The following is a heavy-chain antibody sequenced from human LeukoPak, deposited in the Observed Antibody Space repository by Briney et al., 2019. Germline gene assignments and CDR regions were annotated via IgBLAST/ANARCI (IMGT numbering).Heavy chain of an antibody. CDR1: GITFSSYG. V-gene: IGHV3-33*01. Sequence: PGGSLRLSCAASGITFSSYGMHWVRQAPGKGLEWVAVIWYDGSDKYYVDSVKGRFTISRDNSKNTLYLQMNSLRAEDTAFYYCARESRDAFDIWGQGTMVTVSS. CDR3: ARESRDAFDI. J-gene: IGHJ3*02. CDR2: IWYDGSDK.